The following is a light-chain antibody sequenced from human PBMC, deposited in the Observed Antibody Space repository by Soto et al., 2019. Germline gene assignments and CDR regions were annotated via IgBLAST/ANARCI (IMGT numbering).Light chain of an antibody. Sequence: ENVLTQSPGTLSLSPGERATLSCRASQSGGSYLGWYQKKPGQAPRLLIYGESNKATGIPDRFSGSGSATDFPLTISRLEPEDVAVYYCQHYGGPPPWTFGQGTKVEIK. CDR2: GES. CDR3: QHYGGPPPWT. J-gene: IGKJ1*01. CDR1: QSGGSY. V-gene: IGKV3-20*01.